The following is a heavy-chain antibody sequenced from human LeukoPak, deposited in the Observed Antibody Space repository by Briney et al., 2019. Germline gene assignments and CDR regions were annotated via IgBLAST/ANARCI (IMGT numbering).Heavy chain of an antibody. D-gene: IGHD1-26*01. J-gene: IGHJ6*03. Sequence: GGSLRLSCAAPGFTFSSYAMSWVRQAPGKGLEWVSTISGSGGTTYYAEFVKGRFTISRDNAKNSLYLQMNSLRAEDTAVYYCARDPYSGGYGDYYYYYMGLWGQGTTVTISS. V-gene: IGHV3-23*01. CDR1: GFTFSSYA. CDR2: ISGSGGTT. CDR3: ARDPYSGGYGDYYYYYMGL.